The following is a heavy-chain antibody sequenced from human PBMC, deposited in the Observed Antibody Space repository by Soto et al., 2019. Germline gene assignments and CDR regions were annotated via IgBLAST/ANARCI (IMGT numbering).Heavy chain of an antibody. D-gene: IGHD2-15*01. CDR2: INPSGGST. CDR1: GYTFTSSY. Sequence: QVQLVQSGAEVKKPGASVKISCKASGYTFTSSYMHWVRQAPGQGLEWMGMINPSGGSTTYAQKFQGRVTMTRGTSTTTVYMELSSLSSEDTAVFYCARTLAYCSGGGCSWGQGTVVTVSS. J-gene: IGHJ5*02. CDR3: ARTLAYCSGGGCS. V-gene: IGHV1-46*01.